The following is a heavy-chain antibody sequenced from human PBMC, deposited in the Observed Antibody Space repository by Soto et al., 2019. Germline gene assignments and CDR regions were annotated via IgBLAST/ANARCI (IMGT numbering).Heavy chain of an antibody. CDR1: GGSIGSSSYY. J-gene: IGHJ5*02. D-gene: IGHD2-15*01. CDR3: GAYCSGTYCDDWFDP. Sequence: PSETLPLTCSVSGGSIGSSSYYFGWIRQPPGKGLEWIGSLYYTGTTYYNSSLKSRVTISADKSQNQFSLRLSSVTAADTAVYYCGAYCSGTYCDDWFDPWGQGTLVTVSS. CDR2: LYYTGTT. V-gene: IGHV4-39*01.